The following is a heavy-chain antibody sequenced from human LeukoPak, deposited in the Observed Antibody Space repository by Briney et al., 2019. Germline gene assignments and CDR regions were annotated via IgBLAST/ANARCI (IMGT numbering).Heavy chain of an antibody. V-gene: IGHV3-9*03. CDR1: GFTFDDYA. CDR2: ISWNSGSI. D-gene: IGHD5-12*01. CDR3: AKEGYRGYEH. J-gene: IGHJ1*01. Sequence: GGSLRLSCAASGFTFDDYAMHWVRQAPGKGLEWVSGISWNSGSIGYADSVKGRFTISRDNAKNSLYLQMNSLRAEDMALYYCAKEGYRGYEHGGQGTLVTVSS.